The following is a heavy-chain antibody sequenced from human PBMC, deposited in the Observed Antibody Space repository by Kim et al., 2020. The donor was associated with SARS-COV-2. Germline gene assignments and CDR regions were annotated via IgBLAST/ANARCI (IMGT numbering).Heavy chain of an antibody. J-gene: IGHJ4*02. CDR2: ISSSSSYT. D-gene: IGHD3-9*01. CDR1: GFTFSDYY. V-gene: IGHV3-11*06. CDR3: ASHYDILYYFDY. Sequence: GGSLRLSCAASGFTFSDYYMSWIRQAPGKGLEWVSYISSSSSYTNYADSVKGRFTISRDNAKNSLYLQMNSLRAEDTAVYYCASHYDILYYFDYWGQGTLVTVSS.